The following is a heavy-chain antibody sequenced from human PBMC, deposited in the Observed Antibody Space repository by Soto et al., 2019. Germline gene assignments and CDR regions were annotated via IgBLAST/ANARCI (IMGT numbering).Heavy chain of an antibody. V-gene: IGHV1-18*01. CDR2: ISLYSDGT. J-gene: IGHJ4*02. Sequence: QVQLVQSGGEVKRPGASVKVSCKTSGYTFSNYGITWVRQAPGQPLEWLGWISLYSDGTNYAQKFQDRVTMTRDTSINTAYMEMSGLRSEDTAVYYCTRGQGNHWGQGSLVTVSS. CDR3: TRGQGNH. CDR1: GYTFSNYG.